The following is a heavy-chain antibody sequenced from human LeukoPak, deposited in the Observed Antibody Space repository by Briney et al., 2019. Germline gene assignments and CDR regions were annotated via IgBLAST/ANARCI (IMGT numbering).Heavy chain of an antibody. CDR3: ASFSIRTGAYYLDV. D-gene: IGHD2/OR15-2a*01. J-gene: IGHJ6*03. CDR1: GFTFSTCN. CDR2: ISPRGTTR. Sequence: GSLRLSCVASGFTFSTCNMNWVRQAPGKGLEWVSHISPRGTTRYYADSVKGRFTISRDNAKNSLYLKMSSLRVEDSAVYYCASFSIRTGAYYLDVWGKGTTVAVSS. V-gene: IGHV3-48*04.